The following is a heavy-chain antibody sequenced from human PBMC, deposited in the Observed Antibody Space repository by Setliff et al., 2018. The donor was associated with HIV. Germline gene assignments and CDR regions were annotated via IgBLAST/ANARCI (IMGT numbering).Heavy chain of an antibody. V-gene: IGHV3-48*04. CDR3: ARYFRDGSYNDY. D-gene: IGHD3-10*01. Sequence: GGSLRLSCAASGFTFSSYSMNWVRQAPGKGLEWVSGISWNSGSIGYADSVKGRYAISRDNAKRSLYLQMNSLRGEDTAVYYCARYFRDGSYNDYWGQGTLVTVSS. CDR2: ISWNSGSI. J-gene: IGHJ4*02. CDR1: GFTFSSYS.